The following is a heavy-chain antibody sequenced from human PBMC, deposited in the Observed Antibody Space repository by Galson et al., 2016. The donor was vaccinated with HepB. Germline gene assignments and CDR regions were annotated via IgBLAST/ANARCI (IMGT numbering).Heavy chain of an antibody. CDR3: ERIVVMGAYTFPDY. V-gene: IGHV2-70*11. CDR1: GFSLNTSGMC. D-gene: IGHD2-8*01. J-gene: IGHJ4*02. Sequence: PALVKPTQTLTLTCTFSGFSLNTSGMCVSWIRQPPGKALEWLARIAWDDDEYYSTSLRTRLTISKDTSKNQVVLTMTNMDPVDTATYYCERIVVMGAYTFPDYWGQGTLVTVSA. CDR2: IAWDDDE.